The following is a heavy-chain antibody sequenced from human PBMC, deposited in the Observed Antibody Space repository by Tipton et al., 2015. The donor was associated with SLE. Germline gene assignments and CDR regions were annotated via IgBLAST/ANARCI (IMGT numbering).Heavy chain of an antibody. CDR3: ARVQHIVVVIAQMDV. CDR2: ISRSGSTI. D-gene: IGHD2-21*01. V-gene: IGHV3-11*01. J-gene: IGHJ6*04. CDR1: GFNFSDSY. Sequence: SLRLSCAASGFNFSDSYMTWVRQAPGKGLECISNISRSGSTIYYADVVKGRFTISRDNAKNSLYLQMNSLRAEDTAMYFCARVQHIVVVIAQMDVWGKGTTVTVSS.